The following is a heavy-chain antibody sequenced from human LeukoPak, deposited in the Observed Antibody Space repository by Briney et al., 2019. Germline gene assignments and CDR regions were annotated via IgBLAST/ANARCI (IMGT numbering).Heavy chain of an antibody. CDR3: AGERGGSYFGTGVDFDY. J-gene: IGHJ4*02. V-gene: IGHV1-18*01. CDR2: ISAYNGNT. CDR1: GYTFTSYG. D-gene: IGHD1-26*01. Sequence: ASVKVSCKASGYTFTSYGISWVRQAPGQGLEWMGWISAYNGNTNYAQKLQGRVTMTTDTSTSTTNMELRSLRSDDTAVYYCAGERGGSYFGTGVDFDYWGQGTLVTVSS.